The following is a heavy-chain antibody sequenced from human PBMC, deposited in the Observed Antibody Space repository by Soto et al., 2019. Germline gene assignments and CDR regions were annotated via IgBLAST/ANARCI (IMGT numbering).Heavy chain of an antibody. D-gene: IGHD6-6*01. CDR1: GYSFTSYW. CDR2: IYPGDSDT. CDR3: ARLGTEYSSSSESRYYYYGMDV. Sequence: GESLKISCKGSGYSFTSYWIGWVRQMPGKGLEWMGIIYPGDSDTRYSPSFQGQVTISADKSISTAYLQWSSLKASDTAMYYCARLGTEYSSSSESRYYYYGMDVWGQGTKVTVS. V-gene: IGHV5-51*01. J-gene: IGHJ6*02.